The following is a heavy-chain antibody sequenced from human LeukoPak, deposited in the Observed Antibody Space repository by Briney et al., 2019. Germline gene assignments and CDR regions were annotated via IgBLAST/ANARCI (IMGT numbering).Heavy chain of an antibody. CDR3: ARDGQTYYYDSRGYYGGYNWFDP. Sequence: GASVKVSCKASGYTFTGYYMHWVRQAPGQGLEWMGWINPNSGDTNYAQKFQGRVTMTRDTSISTAYMELSRLRSDDTAVYYCARDGQTYYYDSRGYYGGYNWFDPWGQGTLVTVSS. CDR1: GYTFTGYY. D-gene: IGHD3-22*01. J-gene: IGHJ5*02. V-gene: IGHV1-2*02. CDR2: INPNSGDT.